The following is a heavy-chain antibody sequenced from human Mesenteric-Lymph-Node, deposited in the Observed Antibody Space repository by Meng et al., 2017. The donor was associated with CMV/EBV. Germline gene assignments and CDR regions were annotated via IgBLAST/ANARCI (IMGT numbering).Heavy chain of an antibody. D-gene: IGHD2-2*01. V-gene: IGHV3-30*02. CDR1: GFTFSSYS. Sequence: GESLKISCAASGFTFSSYSMNWVRQAPGKGLEWVAFIHYDGSKNYYADSVKGRFTISRDNSKNMLYLQMNSLRAEDTAVYYCAKDRCSGTSCYLDYWGQGMLVTVSS. J-gene: IGHJ4*02. CDR3: AKDRCSGTSCYLDY. CDR2: IHYDGSKN.